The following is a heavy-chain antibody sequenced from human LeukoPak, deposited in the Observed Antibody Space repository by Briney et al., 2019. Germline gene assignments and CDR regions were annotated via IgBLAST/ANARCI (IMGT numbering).Heavy chain of an antibody. CDR3: AREPSYCSSTSCPEGAFDI. V-gene: IGHV4-30-2*01. CDR1: GGSISSGGYY. D-gene: IGHD2-2*01. CDR2: IYHSGST. Sequence: SQTLSLTCTVSGGSISSGGYYWSWIRQPPGKGLEWIGYIYHSGSTYYNPSLKSRVTISVDRSKNQFSLKLSSVTAADTAVYYCAREPSYCSSTSCPEGAFDIWGQGTMVTVSS. J-gene: IGHJ3*02.